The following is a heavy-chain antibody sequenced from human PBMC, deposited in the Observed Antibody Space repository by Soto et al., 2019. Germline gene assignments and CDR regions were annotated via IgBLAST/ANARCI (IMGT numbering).Heavy chain of an antibody. CDR1: GGSISSGGFY. V-gene: IGHV4-31*02. CDR3: ARVVQQLVPYFFDY. J-gene: IGHJ4*02. Sequence: SETRSLTWTVSGGSISSGGFYWSWIRQHPGKGLEWIGYIYYSGNTYYNPSLKSRVTMSVDTSKNQFSLKLRSVTAADTAVYYCARVVQQLVPYFFDYWGQGTLVTVSS. D-gene: IGHD6-13*01. CDR2: IYYSGNT.